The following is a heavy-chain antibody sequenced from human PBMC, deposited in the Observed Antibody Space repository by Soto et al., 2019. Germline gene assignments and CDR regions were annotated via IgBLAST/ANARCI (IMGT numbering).Heavy chain of an antibody. D-gene: IGHD3-22*01. CDR2: ISSSGDII. J-gene: IGHJ4*02. CDR1: GFGFSDYY. Sequence: LRLSCAGSGFGFSDYYMSWIRQAPGKGLEWVSYISSSGDIIYYADSVKGRFTISRDNAKNSLYLQMNSLRAEDTAVYYCARDLGYYASDGYFDYWGQGTVVTVSS. V-gene: IGHV3-11*01. CDR3: ARDLGYYASDGYFDY.